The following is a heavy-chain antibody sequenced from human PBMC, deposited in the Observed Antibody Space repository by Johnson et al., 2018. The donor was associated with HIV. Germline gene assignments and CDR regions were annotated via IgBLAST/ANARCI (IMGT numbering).Heavy chain of an antibody. D-gene: IGHD2-21*01. CDR3: AKDDNLGVWYSDAFDI. Sequence: VQLVESGGGVVRPGGSLRLSCAASGFTFDDYGMSWVRQAPGKGLEWVSGINWNGGSTGYADSAKGRFTISRDNAKNSLYLQMNSLRADDTALYYWAKDDNLGVWYSDAFDIWGQGTVVTVSS. J-gene: IGHJ3*02. CDR2: INWNGGST. V-gene: IGHV3-20*04. CDR1: GFTFDDYG.